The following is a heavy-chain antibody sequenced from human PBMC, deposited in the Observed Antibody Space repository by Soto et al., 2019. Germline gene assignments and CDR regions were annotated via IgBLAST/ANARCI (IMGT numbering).Heavy chain of an antibody. CDR1: GFTFGNYA. J-gene: IGHJ3*02. V-gene: IGHV3-23*01. CDR2: ISGGGDGT. CDR3: AKKGLGSLATYCSTGDCHYAFDI. D-gene: IGHD2-15*01. Sequence: EVQLLESGGGLVQPGGSLRLSCAASGFTFGNYAMIWVRQAPGKGLEWVSTISGGGDGTYYADSVRGRFTISRENSRNTVYLQMNSLRAEETAVYYWAKKGLGSLATYCSTGDCHYAFDIWGQGTMVTVSS.